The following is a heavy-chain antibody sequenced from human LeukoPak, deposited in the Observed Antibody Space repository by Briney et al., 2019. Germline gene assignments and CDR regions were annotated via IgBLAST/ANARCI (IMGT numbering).Heavy chain of an antibody. Sequence: PGGSLRLSCAASGFTFSSYAMSWVRQAPGKGLEWVSAISVSGSSTYYADSVKGRFTISRDNSENTLYLQINSLRAEDTALYYCAKGLGFLPQFDYWGQGTLVAVSS. J-gene: IGHJ4*02. CDR2: ISVSGSST. CDR1: GFTFSSYA. V-gene: IGHV3-23*01. D-gene: IGHD6-19*01. CDR3: AKGLGFLPQFDY.